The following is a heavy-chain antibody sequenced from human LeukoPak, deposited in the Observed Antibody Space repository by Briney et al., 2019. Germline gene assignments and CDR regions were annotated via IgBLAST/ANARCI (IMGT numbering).Heavy chain of an antibody. J-gene: IGHJ4*02. CDR2: ISGDGVTT. V-gene: IGHV3-43*02. CDR3: ARESGKFDY. Sequence: VQPGGSLRLSCVASGLPIADFAMHWVRQAPGKGLKWVSLISGDGVTTFYADSVKGRFSISRDNSKNSLSLEMNSLRTEDTAMYYCARESGKFDYWGQGTLVAVSS. CDR1: GLPIADFA.